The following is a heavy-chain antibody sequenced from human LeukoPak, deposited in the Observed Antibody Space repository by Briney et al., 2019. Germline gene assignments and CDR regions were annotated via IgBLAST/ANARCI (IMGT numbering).Heavy chain of an antibody. J-gene: IGHJ6*02. V-gene: IGHV1-3*01. Sequence: ASVKVSCKASGYTFTSYAMHWVRQAPGQRLEWMGWINAGNGNTKYSQKFQGRVTITRDTSASTAYMELSSLRSEDTAVYYCARDGGIAAAAYYYYGMDVWGQGTTVTVSS. CDR3: ARDGGIAAAAYYYYGMDV. CDR2: INAGNGNT. D-gene: IGHD6-13*01. CDR1: GYTFTSYA.